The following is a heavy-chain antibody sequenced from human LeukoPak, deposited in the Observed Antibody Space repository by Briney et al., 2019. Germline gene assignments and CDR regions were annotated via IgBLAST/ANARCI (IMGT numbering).Heavy chain of an antibody. J-gene: IGHJ4*02. V-gene: IGHV1-2*06. CDR3: ARWDTPMVLSPFYFDY. Sequence: ASVKVSCKTSGYVFAGYYIHWVRLAPGQGHEWMGRINPHSGSTDYAQKFQGRVTLTRDTSISTAYMDLNRLTSDDTAVYFCARWDTPMVLSPFYFDYWGQGTLLTVSS. D-gene: IGHD5-18*01. CDR2: INPHSGST. CDR1: GYVFAGYY.